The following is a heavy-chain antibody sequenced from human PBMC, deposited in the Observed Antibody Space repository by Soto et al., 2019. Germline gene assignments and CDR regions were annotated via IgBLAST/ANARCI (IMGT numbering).Heavy chain of an antibody. D-gene: IGHD2-8*02. J-gene: IGHJ4*02. CDR2: IYYSGIT. V-gene: IGHV4-59*01. CDR3: ARGGGVYYFDY. Sequence: SETLSLTCTVSGGSISSYYWSWIRQPPGKGLEWIGYIYYSGITDYNPSLKSRVTISVDTSKSQFSLELSSVTAADTAVYYCARGGGVYYFDYWGQGTLVTVS. CDR1: GGSISSYY.